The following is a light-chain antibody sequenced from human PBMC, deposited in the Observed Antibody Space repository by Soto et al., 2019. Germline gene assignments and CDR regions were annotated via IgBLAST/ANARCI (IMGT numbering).Light chain of an antibody. V-gene: IGKV1-5*03. CDR3: QQYNSYSWT. J-gene: IGKJ1*01. CDR1: QSISSW. Sequence: DIQMTQSPSTLSASVGDRVTITCRASQSISSWLAWYQQKPGKAPKLLIYKASSLQSGVPSRFSGSGSGTEFPLTISSLQPDDFATYYCQQYNSYSWTFGRGTKVERK. CDR2: KAS.